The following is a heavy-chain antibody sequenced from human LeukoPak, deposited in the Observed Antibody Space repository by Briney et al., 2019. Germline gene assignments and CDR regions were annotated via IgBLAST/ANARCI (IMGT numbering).Heavy chain of an antibody. Sequence: GGSLRLSCAASGFTFSGSAMHWVRQASGKGLEWVGRIRSKANSYATACAASVKGRFTISRDDSKNTAYLQMNSLKTEDTAVYYCTSRIDSLDYWGQGTLVTVSS. CDR3: TSRIDSLDY. CDR2: IRSKANSYAT. D-gene: IGHD3-9*01. V-gene: IGHV3-73*01. CDR1: GFTFSGSA. J-gene: IGHJ4*02.